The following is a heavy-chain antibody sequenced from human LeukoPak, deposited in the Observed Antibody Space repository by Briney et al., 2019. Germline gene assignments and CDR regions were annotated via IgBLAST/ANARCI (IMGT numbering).Heavy chain of an antibody. CDR3: AKVPSLWSRYYYYYYMDV. Sequence: QTGGSLRLSCAASGFTFSSYGMSWVRQAPGKGLEWVSAISGSGGSTYYADSVKGRFTISRDNSKNTLYLQMNSLRAEDTAVYYCAKVPSLWSRYYYYYYMDVWGKGTTVTISS. J-gene: IGHJ6*03. CDR2: ISGSGGST. V-gene: IGHV3-23*01. D-gene: IGHD2-21*01. CDR1: GFTFSSYG.